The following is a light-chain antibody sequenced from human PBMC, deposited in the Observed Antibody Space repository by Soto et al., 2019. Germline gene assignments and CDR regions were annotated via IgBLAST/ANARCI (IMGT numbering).Light chain of an antibody. J-gene: IGKJ1*01. CDR3: QQYGGSSTWT. Sequence: EIVLTQSPGTLSLSRVERATLSCRASQSFSSSYLAWYQQKPGQAPRLLIYGGSSRAIGIPDRFIGSGSGTDFTLTISRLEPEDFAVYYCQQYGGSSTWTFGQGTKVESK. CDR1: QSFSSSY. V-gene: IGKV3-20*01. CDR2: GGS.